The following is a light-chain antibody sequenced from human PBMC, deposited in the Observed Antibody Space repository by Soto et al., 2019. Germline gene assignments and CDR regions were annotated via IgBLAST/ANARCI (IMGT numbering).Light chain of an antibody. CDR1: QSVSSN. V-gene: IGKV3-15*01. Sequence: EIVMMQSPATLSVSPGESATLSCRASQSVSSNLAWYQQKPGQAPRLLIYHASTRATGIPARFSGRGSGTDFTLTISGLPSEDFAVYYCQRYESWRGTFGQGTKVEIK. CDR2: HAS. J-gene: IGKJ1*01. CDR3: QRYESWRGT.